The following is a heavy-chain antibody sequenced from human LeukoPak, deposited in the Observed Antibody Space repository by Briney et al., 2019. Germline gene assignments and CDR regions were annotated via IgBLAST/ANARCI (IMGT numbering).Heavy chain of an antibody. D-gene: IGHD6-19*01. V-gene: IGHV1-8*03. J-gene: IGHJ3*02. CDR3: ARDHPRGVAVAGTGDAFDI. CDR2: MNPSSGTT. CDR1: GYTFTTYD. Sequence: ASVKVSCKASGYTFTTYDINWVRQATGQGLEWMGWMNPSSGTTAYAQKFQGRVTITTDESTSTAYMELSSLRSEDTAVYYCARDHPRGVAVAGTGDAFDIWGQGTMVTVSS.